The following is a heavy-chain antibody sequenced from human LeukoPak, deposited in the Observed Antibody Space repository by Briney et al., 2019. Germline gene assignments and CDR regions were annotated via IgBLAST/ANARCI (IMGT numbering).Heavy chain of an antibody. CDR2: IYSGSDYI. V-gene: IGHV3-21*01. J-gene: IGHJ4*02. CDR1: GYTLSSDS. Sequence: GGSLRLSCVPSGYTLSSDSMNWVRQAPGEGVEWVSTIYSGSDYIYYADSVKGRFTISRDNGKNSLYLQMNSLRAEDTAVYYCARDIPVSGAYHNFDYWGQGTLVTVSS. CDR3: ARDIPVSGAYHNFDY. D-gene: IGHD4/OR15-4a*01.